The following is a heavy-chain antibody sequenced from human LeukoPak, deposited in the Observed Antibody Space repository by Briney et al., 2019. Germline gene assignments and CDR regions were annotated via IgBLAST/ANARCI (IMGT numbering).Heavy chain of an antibody. D-gene: IGHD2-21*02. J-gene: IGHJ4*02. V-gene: IGHV3-66*01. CDR2: IYSGGST. Sequence: GGSLRLSCAASGFTVSSNSMSWVRQAPGKGLEWVSVIYSGGSTYYADSVKGRFTISRDNSKNTLYLQMNSLRAEDTAVYYCAGTARRDYYFDYWGQGTLVTVSS. CDR1: GFTVSSNS. CDR3: AGTARRDYYFDY.